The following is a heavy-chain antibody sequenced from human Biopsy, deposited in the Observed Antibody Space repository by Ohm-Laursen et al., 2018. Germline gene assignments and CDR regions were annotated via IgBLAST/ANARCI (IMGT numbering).Heavy chain of an antibody. CDR2: IIPLFGTT. D-gene: IGHD3-22*01. Sequence: SSVKVSCKVSGYTLTALSMHWVRQAPGRGLEWMGGIIPLFGTTNYAQKFQGRVTITADKSTGTAYMDLSSLRSEDTAVYYCARDTKWLASGPIDYWGQGALVTVSS. CDR1: GYTLTALS. J-gene: IGHJ4*02. CDR3: ARDTKWLASGPIDY. V-gene: IGHV1-69*06.